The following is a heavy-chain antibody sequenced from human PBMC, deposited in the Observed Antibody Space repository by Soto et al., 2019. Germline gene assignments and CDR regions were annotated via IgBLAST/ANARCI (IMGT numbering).Heavy chain of an antibody. D-gene: IGHD1-26*01. Sequence: GGSLRLSCAASGFTFSSYAMSWVRQAPGKGLEWVSAISGSGGSTYYADSVKGRFTISRDNSKNTLYLQMNSLRAEDTAVYYCAKVHSSALSVRAFDYWGQGTLVTVSS. CDR2: ISGSGGST. CDR1: GFTFSSYA. J-gene: IGHJ4*02. V-gene: IGHV3-23*01. CDR3: AKVHSSALSVRAFDY.